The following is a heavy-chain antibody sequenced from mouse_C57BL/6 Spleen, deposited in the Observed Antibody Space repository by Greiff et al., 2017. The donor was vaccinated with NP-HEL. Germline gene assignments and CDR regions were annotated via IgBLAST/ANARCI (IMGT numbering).Heavy chain of an antibody. J-gene: IGHJ4*01. CDR1: GYAFSSYW. Sequence: VKLMESGAELVKPGASVKISCKASGYAFSSYWMNWVKQRPGKGLEWIGQIYPGDGDTNYNGKFKGKATLTADKSSSTAYMQLSSLTSEDSAVYFCAKGITYYYAMDYWGQGTSVTVSS. V-gene: IGHV1-80*01. CDR2: IYPGDGDT. CDR3: AKGITYYYAMDY. D-gene: IGHD2-4*01.